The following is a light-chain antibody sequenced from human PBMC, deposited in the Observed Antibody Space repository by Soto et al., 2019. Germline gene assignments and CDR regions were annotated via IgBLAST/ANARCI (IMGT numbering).Light chain of an antibody. Sequence: QSVLTQPPSASGTPGQRVTISCSGSSSNIGSNTVSWYQQVPGTAPKLLIYSNNQRPSGVPDRFSGSKSGTSASLATSGLQSEDEADYYCAAWDDSLNAFVFGTGTKVTVL. CDR2: SNN. CDR1: SSNIGSNT. V-gene: IGLV1-44*01. CDR3: AAWDDSLNAFV. J-gene: IGLJ1*01.